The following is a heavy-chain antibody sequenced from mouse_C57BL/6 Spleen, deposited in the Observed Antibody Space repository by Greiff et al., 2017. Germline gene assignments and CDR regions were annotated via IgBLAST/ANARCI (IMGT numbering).Heavy chain of an antibody. V-gene: IGHV1-81*01. CDR2: IYPRSGNT. CDR3: ARSGTTVVATRCDFNWYFDV. CDR1: GYTFTSYG. J-gene: IGHJ1*03. D-gene: IGHD1-1*01. Sequence: VQLQQSGAELARPGASVKLSCKASGYTFTSYGISWVKQRTGQGLAWIGEIYPRSGNTYYNETFKGKATLTADNSSSTAYMELRSLTSEDSAVYCCARSGTTVVATRCDFNWYFDVWGTGTTVTVSS.